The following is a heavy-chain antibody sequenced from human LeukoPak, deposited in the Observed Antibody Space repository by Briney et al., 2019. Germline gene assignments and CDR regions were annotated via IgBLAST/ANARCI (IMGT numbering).Heavy chain of an antibody. D-gene: IGHD3-10*01. J-gene: IGHJ4*02. Sequence: SETLSLTCTVSGGSISSYYWSWIRQPPGKGLEWIGYIYYSGSTNYNPSLKSRVTISVGTSKNQFSLKLSSVTAADTAVYYCARTPPMVRVVGLFDYWGQGTLVTVSS. V-gene: IGHV4-59*01. CDR1: GGSISSYY. CDR2: IYYSGST. CDR3: ARTPPMVRVVGLFDY.